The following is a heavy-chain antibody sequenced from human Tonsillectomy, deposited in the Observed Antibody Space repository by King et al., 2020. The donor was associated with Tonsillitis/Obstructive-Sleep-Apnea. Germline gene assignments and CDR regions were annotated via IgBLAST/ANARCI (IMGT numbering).Heavy chain of an antibody. CDR1: GASISSSDW. D-gene: IGHD2-15*01. Sequence: QLQESGPGLVKPSVTLSLTCAVSGASISSSDWWSWVRQPPGKGLEWIGEIYHSWGTNYNPSLNSRVTISLDKSKNPFSRKLSSVTAADTAVYYCARAGWHTPGFDYWGQGTLVTVSS. V-gene: IGHV4-4*02. CDR2: IYHSWGT. CDR3: ARAGWHTPGFDY. J-gene: IGHJ4*02.